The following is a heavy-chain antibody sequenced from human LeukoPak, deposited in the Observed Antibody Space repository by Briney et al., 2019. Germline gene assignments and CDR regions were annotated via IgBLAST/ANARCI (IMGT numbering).Heavy chain of an antibody. CDR3: AREVVSAAKYDY. J-gene: IGHJ4*02. CDR2: IYTSGST. V-gene: IGHV4-4*07. CDR1: GGSISNYY. Sequence: SETLSLTCTVSGGSISNYYWGWIRQPAGKGLEWIGRIYTSGSTNYNPSLKSRVTISVDTSKNQFSRKLSSVTAADTAVYYCAREVVSAAKYDYWGQGTLVTVSS. D-gene: IGHD2-2*01.